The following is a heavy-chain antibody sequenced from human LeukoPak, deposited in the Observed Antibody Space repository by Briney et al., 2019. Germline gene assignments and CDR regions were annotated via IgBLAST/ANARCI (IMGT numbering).Heavy chain of an antibody. Sequence: GGSLRLSCAASGFTFSSYGMHWVRQAPGKGLEWVAFIRYDGSNKYYADSVKGRFTISRDNAKNSLYLQMNSLRAEDTAVYYCARDLTAHSYGYIEAFDIWGQGTMVTVSS. CDR3: ARDLTAHSYGYIEAFDI. CDR2: IRYDGSNK. D-gene: IGHD5-18*01. V-gene: IGHV3-30*02. CDR1: GFTFSSYG. J-gene: IGHJ3*02.